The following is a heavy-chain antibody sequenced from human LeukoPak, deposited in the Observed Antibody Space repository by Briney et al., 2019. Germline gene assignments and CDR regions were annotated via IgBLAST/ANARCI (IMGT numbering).Heavy chain of an antibody. D-gene: IGHD5-18*01. Sequence: LSLTCTVSGGSISSSSYYWGWIRQPPGKGLEWVSYISSSGSTIYYADSVKGRFTISRDNAKNSLCLQMNSLRAEDTAVYYCAREATTDTAIHGLDYWGQGTLVTVSS. V-gene: IGHV3-11*01. J-gene: IGHJ4*02. CDR2: ISSSGSTI. CDR3: AREATTDTAIHGLDY. CDR1: GGSISSSSYY.